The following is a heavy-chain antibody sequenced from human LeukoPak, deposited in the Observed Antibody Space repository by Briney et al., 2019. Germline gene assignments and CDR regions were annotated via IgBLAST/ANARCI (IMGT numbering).Heavy chain of an antibody. CDR3: AKSRSDYYDSSGYSGAFDI. Sequence: GSLRLSCAASGFTFSSYSMHWVRQAPGKGLEYVSAISSNHGSTYYANSVKGRFTISRDNSKNTLYLQMGSLRAEDMAVYYCAKSRSDYYDSSGYSGAFDIWGQGTMVTVCS. J-gene: IGHJ3*02. CDR1: GFTFSSYS. V-gene: IGHV3-64*01. D-gene: IGHD3-22*01. CDR2: ISSNHGST.